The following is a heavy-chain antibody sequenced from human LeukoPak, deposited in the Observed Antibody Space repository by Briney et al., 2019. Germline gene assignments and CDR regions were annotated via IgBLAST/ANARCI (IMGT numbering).Heavy chain of an antibody. V-gene: IGHV4-39*07. CDR2: IYYSGST. CDR3: ARGGVEMAHIFDI. D-gene: IGHD5-24*01. J-gene: IGHJ3*02. CDR1: GGSISNNYF. Sequence: PSETLSLTCTVSGGSISNNYFWGWVRQPPGKGLEWIGNIYYSGSTYYKSSLKSRLTISLDTSKNQFSLKLSSVTAADTAVYYCARGGVEMAHIFDIWGQGTMVTVSS.